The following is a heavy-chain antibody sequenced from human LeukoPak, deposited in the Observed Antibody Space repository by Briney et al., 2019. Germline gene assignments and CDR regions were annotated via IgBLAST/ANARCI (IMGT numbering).Heavy chain of an antibody. CDR2: IIPIFGTA. CDR1: GGTFSSNA. J-gene: IGHJ6*03. V-gene: IGHV1-69*05. D-gene: IGHD3-3*01. CDR3: ARNPLTYYDFWSGSPYYMDV. Sequence: SVKVSCKASGGTFSSNAISWVRQAPGQGLEWMGGIIPIFGTANYAQKFQGRVTITTDESTSTAYMELSSLGSEDTAVYYCARNPLTYYDFWSGSPYYMDVWGKGTTVTVSS.